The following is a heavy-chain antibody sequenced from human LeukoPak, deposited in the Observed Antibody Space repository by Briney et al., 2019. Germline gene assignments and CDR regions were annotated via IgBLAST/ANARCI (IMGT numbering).Heavy chain of an antibody. CDR2: IYYSGST. V-gene: IGHV4-34*11. CDR3: ARVNSGYDYAYYYYYMDV. CDR1: GGSFSGYY. J-gene: IGHJ6*03. D-gene: IGHD5-12*01. Sequence: PSETLSLTCDVYGGSFSGYYWNWIRQPPGKGLEWIGYIYYSGSTNYNPSLKSRVTISVDKSKNQFSLKLSSVTAADTAVYYCARVNSGYDYAYYYYYMDVWGKGTTVTVSS.